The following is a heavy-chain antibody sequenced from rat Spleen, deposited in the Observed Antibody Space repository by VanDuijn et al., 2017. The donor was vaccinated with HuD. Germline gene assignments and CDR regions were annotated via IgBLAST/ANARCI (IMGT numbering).Heavy chain of an antibody. V-gene: IGHV5-31*01. CDR1: GFTFNKYW. D-gene: IGHD1-7*01. Sequence: EVQLVESGGGLVQPGRSLKLSCVASGFTFNKYWMTWIRQAPGKGLEWVAYITNTGGSTHYPDSVKGRFSISRDNAKSTLYLQMNSLRSEDTATYYCTMGIDYWGQGVMVTVSS. CDR2: ITNTGGST. CDR3: TMGIDY. J-gene: IGHJ2*01.